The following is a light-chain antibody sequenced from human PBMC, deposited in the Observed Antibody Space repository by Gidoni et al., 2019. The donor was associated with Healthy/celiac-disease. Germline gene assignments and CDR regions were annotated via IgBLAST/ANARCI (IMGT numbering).Light chain of an antibody. CDR3: SSYTSSSTLDV. J-gene: IGLJ1*01. CDR2: EVS. Sequence: QSALTQPASVSGSPGQSLTTSCPGTSSDVGGYNYVSWYQQHPGKAPKLMIYEVSNRPSGVSNRFSGSKSGNTASLTISGLQAEDEADYYCSSYTSSSTLDVFGTGTKVTVL. V-gene: IGLV2-14*01. CDR1: SSDVGGYNY.